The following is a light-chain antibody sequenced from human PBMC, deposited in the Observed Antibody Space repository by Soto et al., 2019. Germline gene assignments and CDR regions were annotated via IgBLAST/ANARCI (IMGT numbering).Light chain of an antibody. CDR1: TGAVTSGHY. V-gene: IGLV7-46*01. J-gene: IGLJ3*02. CDR2: KIT. Sequence: QAVVTQEPSLTVSPGGTVTLTCGSSTGAVTSGHYPYWFQQKPGQAPRTLIYKITNKHSWTPARFSGSLLGGKAALTLSGAQPEDEAEYYCLLFYGGGWVFGGGTKLTVL. CDR3: LLFYGGGWV.